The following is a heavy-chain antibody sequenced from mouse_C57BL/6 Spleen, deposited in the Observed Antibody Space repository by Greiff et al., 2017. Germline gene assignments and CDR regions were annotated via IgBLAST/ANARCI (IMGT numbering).Heavy chain of an antibody. D-gene: IGHD2-4*01. J-gene: IGHJ2*01. Sequence: EVQRVESGGGLVKPGGSLKLSCAASGFTFSSYAMSWVRQTPEKRLEWVATISDGGSYTYYPDNVKGRFTISRDNAKNNLYLQMSHLKSEDTAMYYCAKNYDFHFDYWGQGTTLTVSS. CDR3: AKNYDFHFDY. CDR1: GFTFSSYA. CDR2: ISDGGSYT. V-gene: IGHV5-4*01.